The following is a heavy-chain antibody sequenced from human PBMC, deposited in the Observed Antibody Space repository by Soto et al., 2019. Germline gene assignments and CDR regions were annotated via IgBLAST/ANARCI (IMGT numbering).Heavy chain of an antibody. CDR1: GFTFSSYA. J-gene: IGHJ5*02. Sequence: EVQLLESGGGLVQPGGSLRLSCAASGFTFSSYAMSWVRQAPGKGLEWVSAISGSGGSTYYADSVKGRFTISRDNSKNTLYLQMNSLRAEDTAVYYCAKDRRYDFWSGYYSRGGFDPWGQGTLVTVSS. D-gene: IGHD3-3*01. CDR3: AKDRRYDFWSGYYSRGGFDP. CDR2: ISGSGGST. V-gene: IGHV3-23*01.